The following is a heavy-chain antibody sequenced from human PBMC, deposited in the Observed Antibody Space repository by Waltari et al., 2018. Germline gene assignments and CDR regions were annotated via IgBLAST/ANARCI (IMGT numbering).Heavy chain of an antibody. Sequence: QVQLQESGPGLVKPSETLSLTCTVSGGSISSYYWSWIRQPPGKGLEWIGYIYYSGSTNYHPSLKSRVTISVDTSKNQFSLKLSSVTAADTAVYYCARVVKDGYNSVLDYWGQGTLVTVSS. J-gene: IGHJ4*02. CDR3: ARVVKDGYNSVLDY. V-gene: IGHV4-59*01. CDR1: GGSISSYY. D-gene: IGHD5-12*01. CDR2: IYYSGST.